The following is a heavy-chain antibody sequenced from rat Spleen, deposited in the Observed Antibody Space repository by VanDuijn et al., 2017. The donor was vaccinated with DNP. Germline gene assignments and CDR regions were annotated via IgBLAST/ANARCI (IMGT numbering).Heavy chain of an antibody. J-gene: IGHJ2*01. Sequence: EVQLVESGGGLVQPGRSLKLSCVASGLTFKNYWMTWIRQAPGKGLEWVATISYNGGTPYYRDSVKGRFTISRDNAQSTLYLQVNSLRSEDTATYYCATGHFDYWGQGVMVTVSS. CDR2: ISYNGGTP. CDR1: GLTFKNYW. CDR3: ATGHFDY. V-gene: IGHV5-31*01.